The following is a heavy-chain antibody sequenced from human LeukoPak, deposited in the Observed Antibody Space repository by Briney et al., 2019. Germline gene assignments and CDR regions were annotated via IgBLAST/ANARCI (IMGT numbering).Heavy chain of an antibody. CDR1: GFTFSSYA. V-gene: IGHV3-23*01. CDR2: ISGSGGST. D-gene: IGHD3-10*01. J-gene: IGHJ4*02. CDR3: AKGWERFGERFDY. Sequence: SGGSLRLSCAASGFTFSSYAMSWVRQAPGKGLEWVSAISGSGGSTYYADSVKGRFTISRDNSKNTLYLQMNSLRAEDTAVYYCAKGWERFGERFDYWGQGTLVTVSS.